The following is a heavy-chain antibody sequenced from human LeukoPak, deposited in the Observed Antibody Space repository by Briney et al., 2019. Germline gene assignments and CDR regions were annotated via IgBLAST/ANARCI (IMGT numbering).Heavy chain of an antibody. Sequence: SETLSLTCTVSGGSISSHYWSWIRQPPGKGLEWIGYIYYSGSTNYNPSLKSRVTISVDTSKNQFSLKLSSVTAADTAVYYCAREFVGALDYWGQGTQVTVSS. CDR1: GGSISSHY. CDR3: AREFVGALDY. V-gene: IGHV4-59*11. J-gene: IGHJ4*02. D-gene: IGHD3-16*01. CDR2: IYYSGST.